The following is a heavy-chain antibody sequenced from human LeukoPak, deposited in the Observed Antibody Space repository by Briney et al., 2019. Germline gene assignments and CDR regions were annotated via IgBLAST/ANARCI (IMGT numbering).Heavy chain of an antibody. CDR1: GFTFSSYE. V-gene: IGHV3-48*03. D-gene: IGHD4-17*01. J-gene: IGHJ2*01. Sequence: GGSLRLSCAASGFTFSSYEMNWVRQAPGKGLEWVSYISSSGSTIYYAGSVKGRFTISRDNAKNSLYLQMNSLRAEDTAVYYCAAQSTVTTYYLNWYFDLWGRGTLVTVPS. CDR2: ISSSGSTI. CDR3: AAQSTVTTYYLNWYFDL.